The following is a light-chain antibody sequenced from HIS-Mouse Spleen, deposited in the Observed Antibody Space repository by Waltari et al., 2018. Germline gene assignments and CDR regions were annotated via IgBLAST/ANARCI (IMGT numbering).Light chain of an antibody. CDR1: NIGSKS. J-gene: IGLJ2*01. CDR3: QVWDSSSDHVV. V-gene: IGLV3-21*03. Sequence: SYVLTPPPSVSVAPGKTARITRGGNNIGSKSVRWYQQKPGQAPVLVVYDDSDRPSGIPERFSGSNSGNTATLTISRVEAGDEADYYCQVWDSSSDHVVFGGGTKLTVL. CDR2: DDS.